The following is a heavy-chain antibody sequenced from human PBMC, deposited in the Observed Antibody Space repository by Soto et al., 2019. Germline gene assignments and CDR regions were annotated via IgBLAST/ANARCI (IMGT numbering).Heavy chain of an antibody. CDR3: AREGGDLNWFDP. CDR2: ISSSSSTI. J-gene: IGHJ5*02. D-gene: IGHD4-17*01. Sequence: EVQLVESGGGLVQPGGSLRLSCAASGFTFSSYSMNWVRQAPGKGLEWVSYISSSSSTIYYADSVKGRFTISRDNAKNPLYLQMNTLRAEDTGVYYCAREGGDLNWFDPWGQGTLVTVSS. V-gene: IGHV3-48*01. CDR1: GFTFSSYS.